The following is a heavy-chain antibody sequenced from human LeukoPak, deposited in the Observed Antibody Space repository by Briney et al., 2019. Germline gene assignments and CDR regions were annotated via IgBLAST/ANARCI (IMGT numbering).Heavy chain of an antibody. V-gene: IGHV3-33*01. CDR3: ARTGDTERFDY. J-gene: IGHJ4*02. D-gene: IGHD1-1*01. CDR2: IWYDGSKK. Sequence: GGSLRLSCAASGFTFRNYGMHWVRQAPGKGLEWVALIWYDGSKKDYGDSVKGRFTISRDNSKNTLSLQMDSLRAEDTAVYYCARTGDTERFDYWGQGTLVTVSS. CDR1: GFTFRNYG.